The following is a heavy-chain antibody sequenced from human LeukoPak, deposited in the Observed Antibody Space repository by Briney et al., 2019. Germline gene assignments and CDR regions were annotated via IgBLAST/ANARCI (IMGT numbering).Heavy chain of an antibody. J-gene: IGHJ4*02. V-gene: IGHV4-34*01. Sequence: SETLSLTCAVYGGSFSGYYWSWIRQPPGKGLEWIGEINHSGSTYYNPSLKSRVTISVDTSKNQFSLKLSSVTAADTAVYYCARDQYSSGRLLDYWGQGTLVTVSS. CDR2: INHSGST. D-gene: IGHD6-19*01. CDR1: GGSFSGYY. CDR3: ARDQYSSGRLLDY.